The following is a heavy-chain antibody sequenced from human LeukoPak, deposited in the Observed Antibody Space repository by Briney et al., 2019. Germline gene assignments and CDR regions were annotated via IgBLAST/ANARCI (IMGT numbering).Heavy chain of an antibody. V-gene: IGHV4-34*01. CDR2: INHSGST. J-gene: IGHJ4*02. CDR3: ARPHRASSGYSRFPFDY. CDR1: GGSFSGYY. Sequence: PSETLSLTCAVYGGSFSGYYWSWIRQPPGKGLEWIGKINHSGSTNYNPSLKSRVTISVDTSKNQSSLKLSSVTAADTAVYYCARPHRASSGYSRFPFDYWGQGTLVTVSS. D-gene: IGHD3-3*01.